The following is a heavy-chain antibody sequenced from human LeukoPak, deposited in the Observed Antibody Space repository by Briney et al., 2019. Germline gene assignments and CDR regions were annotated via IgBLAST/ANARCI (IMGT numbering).Heavy chain of an antibody. V-gene: IGHV4-59*01. D-gene: IGHD1-26*01. J-gene: IGHJ6*03. Sequence: SETLSLTCTVSGGSISSYYWSWIRQPPGKGLEWIGYIYYSGSTNYNPSLKSRVTISVDTSKNQFSLKLSSVTAADTAVYYCARGDGSPGGHYYYYYYMDVWGKGTTVTVSS. CDR3: ARGDGSPGGHYYYYYYMDV. CDR2: IYYSGST. CDR1: GGSISSYY.